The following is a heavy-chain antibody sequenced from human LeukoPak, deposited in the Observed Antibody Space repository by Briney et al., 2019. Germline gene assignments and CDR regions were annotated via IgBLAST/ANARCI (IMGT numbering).Heavy chain of an antibody. V-gene: IGHV3-30*18. CDR1: GFTFSSYG. CDR3: AKGGYSYGFGLIDY. J-gene: IGHJ4*02. Sequence: GGSLRLSCAASGFTFSSYGMHWVRQAPGKGLEWVAVISYDGSNKYYADSVKGRFTISRDNSKNTLYLQMNSLRAEDTAVYYCAKGGYSYGFGLIDYWGQGTLDTVSS. CDR2: ISYDGSNK. D-gene: IGHD5-18*01.